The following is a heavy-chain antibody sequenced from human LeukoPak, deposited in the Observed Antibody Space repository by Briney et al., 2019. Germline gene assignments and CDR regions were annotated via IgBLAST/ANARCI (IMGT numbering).Heavy chain of an antibody. CDR1: GFTFSSYA. Sequence: GGSLRLSXAASGFTFSSYAMSWVRQAPGKGLEWVSAISGSGGSTYYADSVKGRFTIFRDNSKNTLYLQMNSLRAEDTAVYYCARVRGGYYMDVWGKGTTVTVSS. CDR3: ARVRGGYYMDV. J-gene: IGHJ6*03. D-gene: IGHD2-15*01. CDR2: ISGSGGST. V-gene: IGHV3-23*01.